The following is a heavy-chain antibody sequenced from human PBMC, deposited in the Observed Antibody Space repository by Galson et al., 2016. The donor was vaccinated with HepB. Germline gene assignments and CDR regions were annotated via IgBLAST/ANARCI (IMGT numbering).Heavy chain of an antibody. V-gene: IGHV3-30*18. J-gene: IGHJ6*03. D-gene: IGHD2-2*01. CDR1: GFTFSSYG. Sequence: SLRLSCAVSGFTFSSYGMHWVRQAPGKGLEWVAVISYDGSKKYYADSVRGRSTISRDNSKNTLYLQMSRLRVEDTAVYYCAKDRAVVVPAALDLYYYYYYMDVWGEGTTVTVSS. CDR3: AKDRAVVVPAALDLYYYYYYMDV. CDR2: ISYDGSKK.